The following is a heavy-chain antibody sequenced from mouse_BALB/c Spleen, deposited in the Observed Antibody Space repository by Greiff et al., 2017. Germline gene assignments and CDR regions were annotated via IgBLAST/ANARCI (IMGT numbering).Heavy chain of an antibody. CDR2: IDPENGNT. J-gene: IGHJ3*01. CDR3: ARASLRRGFAY. CDR1: GFNIKDYY. D-gene: IGHD2-12*01. V-gene: IGHV14-1*02. Sequence: VQLQQSGAELVRPGALVKLSCKASGFNIKDYYMHWVKQRPEQGLEWIGWIDPENGNTIYDPKFQGKASITADTSSNTAYLQLSSLTSEDTAVYYCARASLRRGFAYWGQGTLVTVSA.